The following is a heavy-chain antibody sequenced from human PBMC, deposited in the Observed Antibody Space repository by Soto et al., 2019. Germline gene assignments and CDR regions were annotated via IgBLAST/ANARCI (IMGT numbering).Heavy chain of an antibody. CDR2: ITTYNGNT. CDR1: RYIFTNYG. J-gene: IGHJ6*02. CDR3: ARALTGYGMDV. Sequence: QVQLVQSGVEVREPGASVKVSCKAVRYIFTNYGVSWVRQAPGQGLEWMGWITTYNGNTEYAQKFQGRVTRTTAASTSTAYMELGSLRSDDTAIYYCARALTGYGMDVWGQGTTVTVSS. V-gene: IGHV1-18*01.